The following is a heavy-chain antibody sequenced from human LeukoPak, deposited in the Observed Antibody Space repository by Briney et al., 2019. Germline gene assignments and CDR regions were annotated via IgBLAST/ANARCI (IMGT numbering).Heavy chain of an antibody. Sequence: SGGALRLSCAASGFTFSSYGMSWVRQAPGKGLEWVAAVSDDGSNKYYADSVKGRFTISRDNSKNTLYLEMNSLRDEDTAVYHCGTTRTGSTDFDHWGQGALVTVSS. V-gene: IGHV3-30*03. CDR1: GFTFSSYG. J-gene: IGHJ4*02. CDR3: GTTRTGSTDFDH. CDR2: VSDDGSNK. D-gene: IGHD1-7*01.